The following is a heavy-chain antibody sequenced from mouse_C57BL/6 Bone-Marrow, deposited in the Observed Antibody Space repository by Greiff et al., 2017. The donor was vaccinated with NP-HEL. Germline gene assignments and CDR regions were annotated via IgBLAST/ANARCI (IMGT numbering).Heavy chain of an antibody. CDR3: TRGSSFLLDY. Sequence: VQLQQSGRELVKPGASLKISCEASGYSFTDYNMNWVKQSNGKRLEWIGVINPNYGTTSYTQKLKGNVPLTVDQSSSTAYMQLNGLTSEDSAVYYCTRGSSFLLDYWGQGTTRTVSS. J-gene: IGHJ2*01. V-gene: IGHV1-39*01. CDR1: GYSFTDYN. D-gene: IGHD1-1*01. CDR2: INPNYGTT.